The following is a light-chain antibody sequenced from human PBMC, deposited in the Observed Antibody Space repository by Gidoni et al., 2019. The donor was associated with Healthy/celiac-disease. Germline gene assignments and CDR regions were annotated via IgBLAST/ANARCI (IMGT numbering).Light chain of an antibody. CDR3: QQRSNWPPLT. Sequence: EIVLTQSPATLSSAPAERATLSCRASQNVSSYLAWYQQQPGQPPRLLIYDASTRATSRPARCSGSGSGTDFTLTISSLEPEDFAVYYCQQRSNWPPLTFGGGTKVEIK. CDR2: DAS. CDR1: QNVSSY. V-gene: IGKV3-11*01. J-gene: IGKJ4*02.